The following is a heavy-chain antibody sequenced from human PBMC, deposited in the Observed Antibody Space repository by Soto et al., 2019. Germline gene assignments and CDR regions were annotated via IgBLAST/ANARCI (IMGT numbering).Heavy chain of an antibody. CDR1: GGTFSSYT. J-gene: IGHJ5*02. D-gene: IGHD3-3*01. CDR2: IIPLFGTV. V-gene: IGHV1-69*12. Sequence: QVQLVQSGAEVKKPGSSVKVSCKASGGTFSSYTITWLRQAPGQGLEWMGGIIPLFGTVNYAQNFQGRVTITADESTTTAYMELTRLRSEDTAVYFCARGTYYDFWSGNWFDPWGQGTLVTVSS. CDR3: ARGTYYDFWSGNWFDP.